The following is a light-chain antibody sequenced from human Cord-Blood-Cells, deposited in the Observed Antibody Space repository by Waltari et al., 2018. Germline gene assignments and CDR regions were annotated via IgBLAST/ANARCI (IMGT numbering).Light chain of an antibody. CDR1: SSHVGGYNY. CDR2: DVS. V-gene: IGLV2-11*01. J-gene: IGLJ3*02. CDR3: CSYAGSYTWV. Sequence: QSALTQPRSVSGSPGQSVTISCTGPSSHVGGYNYVSWYQQPPGKAPKLMIYDVSKRPSGVPGRFSGSKSGNTASLTISGLRAEDEADYYCCSYAGSYTWVFGGGTKLTVL.